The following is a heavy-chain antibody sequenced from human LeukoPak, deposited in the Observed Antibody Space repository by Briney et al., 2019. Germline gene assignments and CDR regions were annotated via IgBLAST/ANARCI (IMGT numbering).Heavy chain of an antibody. Sequence: GGSLRLSCVASGFTFTNAWMNWVRQAPGKGLEWVGRIKSKADGETIDYAAPVKGRFTFSRDDSKNMLYLQMNSLKSEDTAVYYCSTLTSRGLSDSWGQGTLVTVSS. V-gene: IGHV3-15*07. CDR1: GFTFTNAW. CDR3: STLTSRGLSDS. CDR2: IKSKADGETI. D-gene: IGHD1-20*01. J-gene: IGHJ4*02.